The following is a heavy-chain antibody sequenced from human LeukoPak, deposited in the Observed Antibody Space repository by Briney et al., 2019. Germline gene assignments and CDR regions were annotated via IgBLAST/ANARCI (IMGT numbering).Heavy chain of an antibody. CDR3: AKGDTGYSSGWFYREAGNFDY. J-gene: IGHJ4*02. Sequence: GSLRLSCAASGFTFSTYAMSWVRQAPGKGLEWVSVVSGTGGRTYYADSVKGRFTISRDNSKNTLYLQMNSLRAEDTAVYYCAKGDTGYSSGWFYREAGNFDYWGQGTLVTVSS. CDR1: GFTFSTYA. CDR2: VSGTGGRT. V-gene: IGHV3-23*01. D-gene: IGHD6-19*01.